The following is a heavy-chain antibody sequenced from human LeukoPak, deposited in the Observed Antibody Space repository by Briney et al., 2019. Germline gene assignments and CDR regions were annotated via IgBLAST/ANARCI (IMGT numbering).Heavy chain of an antibody. V-gene: IGHV3-30*02. CDR1: GFTFSSYG. CDR3: SRDTYTTVTMVDY. J-gene: IGHJ4*02. Sequence: GGSLRLSCAASGFTFSSYGIHWVGQAPARGLEGVAFILHDGSSKYYEDSAKGRFTITRDNSKNTLDLQMNSLRAADKTVLYYSRDTYTTVTMVDYWGEGKLVTVSS. CDR2: ILHDGSSK. D-gene: IGHD4-17*01.